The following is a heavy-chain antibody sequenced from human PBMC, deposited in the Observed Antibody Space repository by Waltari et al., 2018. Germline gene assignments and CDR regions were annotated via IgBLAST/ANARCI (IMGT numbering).Heavy chain of an antibody. CDR1: GYSISSGYY. Sequence: QVQLQESGPGLVKPSETLSLTCAVSGYSISSGYYWGWTRQPPGKGLEWIGSIYHSGSTYYNPSLKSRVTISVDTSKNQFSLKLSSVTAADTAVYYCARVFSYYYYYMDVWGKGTTVTVSS. CDR2: IYHSGST. D-gene: IGHD3-10*02. V-gene: IGHV4-38-2*01. J-gene: IGHJ6*03. CDR3: ARVFSYYYYYMDV.